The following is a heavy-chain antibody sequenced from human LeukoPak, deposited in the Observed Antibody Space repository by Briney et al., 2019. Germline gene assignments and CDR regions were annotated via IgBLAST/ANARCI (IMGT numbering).Heavy chain of an antibody. J-gene: IGHJ4*02. CDR2: IYYSGST. Sequence: SETLSLTCTVSGGSISSHYWSWIRQPPGKGLEWIGYIYYSGSTNYNPSLKSRVTISVDTSKNQFSLKLSSVTAADTAVHYCARAKLGTFDYWGQGTLVTVSS. V-gene: IGHV4-59*11. CDR1: GGSISSHY. D-gene: IGHD7-27*01. CDR3: ARAKLGTFDY.